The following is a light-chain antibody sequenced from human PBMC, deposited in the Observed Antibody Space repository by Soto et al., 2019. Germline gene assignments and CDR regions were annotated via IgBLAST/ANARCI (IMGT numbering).Light chain of an antibody. CDR1: SSNIGSNT. CDR3: AAWDHSLIGYL. CDR2: ANN. V-gene: IGLV1-44*01. Sequence: QSVLTQPPSASGTPGQRVTISCSGSSSNIGSNTVNWYQQLPGTAPKLLIHANNQRPSGVPDRFSGSKSGTSASLAISWLQSEEADYYCAAWDHSLIGYLLGTGTKVTVL. J-gene: IGLJ1*01.